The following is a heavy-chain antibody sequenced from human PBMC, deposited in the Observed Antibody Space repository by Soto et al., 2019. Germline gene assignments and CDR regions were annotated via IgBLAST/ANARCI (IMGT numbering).Heavy chain of an antibody. J-gene: IGHJ6*02. CDR2: IDPSDSNT. Sequence: GESLKISCRGFGYSFTRYWINWVRQMPGKGLEWMGMIDPSDSNTNYSPSFQGHVTISTDKSISTAYLQWSSLKASDTAMYYCARREYSSSRFYYYGMDVWGQGTTVTVSS. D-gene: IGHD3-22*01. CDR3: ARREYSSSRFYYYGMDV. CDR1: GYSFTRYW. V-gene: IGHV5-10-1*01.